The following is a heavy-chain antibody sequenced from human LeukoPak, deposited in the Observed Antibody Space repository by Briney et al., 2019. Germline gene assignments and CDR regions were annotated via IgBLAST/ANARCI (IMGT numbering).Heavy chain of an antibody. CDR2: IGYSGIS. V-gene: IGHV4-39*07. D-gene: IGHD1-1*01. CDR3: ASNWSDFDY. Sequence: SETLSLTCSVSGGSISRSTYYWGWIRQPPGKGLEWIGNIGYSGISYYNPSLKSRVTISVDTSKNQFSLKLSSVTAADTAVYYCASNWSDFDYWGQGILVTVSS. J-gene: IGHJ4*02. CDR1: GGSISRSTYY.